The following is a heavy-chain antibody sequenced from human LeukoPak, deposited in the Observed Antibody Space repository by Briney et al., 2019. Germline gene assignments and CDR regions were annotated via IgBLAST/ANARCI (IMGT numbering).Heavy chain of an antibody. CDR2: IHHSGNT. D-gene: IGHD4-17*01. Sequence: PSETLSLTCVVSGGPSISSGYWWSWVRQPPGKGLEWIGEIHHSGNTNFNPSLKSRATISMDKSKNHFSLKMSSVTAADTAVYFCARNGHYSADYWGRGIQVTVSP. CDR3: ARNGHYSADY. V-gene: IGHV4/OR15-8*02. J-gene: IGHJ4*02. CDR1: GGPSISSGYW.